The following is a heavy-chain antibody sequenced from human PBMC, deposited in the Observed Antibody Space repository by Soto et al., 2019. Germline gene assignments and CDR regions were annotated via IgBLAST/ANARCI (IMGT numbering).Heavy chain of an antibody. CDR2: IHSGGSV. J-gene: IGHJ6*03. D-gene: IGHD3-9*01. CDR3: ATSLLTFTGYYMNFYMDV. CDR1: GFTVSSHY. Sequence: ESGGGLVQPGGSLRLSCAASGFTVSSHYMTWVRQAPGKGLEWVSVIHSGGSVYYADSVKGRFTISRDNSKNTLDVQMNSLRAEDTAVYYCATSLLTFTGYYMNFYMDVWGKGTTVTVSS. V-gene: IGHV3-66*01.